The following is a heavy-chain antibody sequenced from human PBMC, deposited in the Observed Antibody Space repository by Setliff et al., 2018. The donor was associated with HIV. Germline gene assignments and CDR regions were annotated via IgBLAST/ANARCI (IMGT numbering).Heavy chain of an antibody. CDR1: GYSFTDYY. Sequence: GASVKVSCKASGYSFTDYYIHWVRQAPGQGLEWMGWINPKSDGTNYAQKFQGWITMTRDTSTNTVYMELSSLRSEDTAVYYWARRGRNYGDSISFMDVWGKGTTVTVSS. D-gene: IGHD4-17*01. V-gene: IGHV1-2*04. CDR2: INPKSDGT. CDR3: ARRGRNYGDSISFMDV. J-gene: IGHJ6*03.